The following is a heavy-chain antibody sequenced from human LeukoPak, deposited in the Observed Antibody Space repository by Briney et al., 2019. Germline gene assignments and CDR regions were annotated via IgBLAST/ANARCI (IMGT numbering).Heavy chain of an antibody. V-gene: IGHV1-2*06. CDR2: INPNSGGT. D-gene: IGHD2-15*01. J-gene: IGHJ5*02. CDR1: GYTFTGYY. CDR3: ARGSDRWNWFDP. Sequence: ASVKVSCKASGYTFTGYYMHWVRQAPGQGLEWMGRINPNSGGTNYAQKFQGRVTMTRDTSISTAYMELSRLRSDDTAVYYRARGSDRWNWFDPWGQGTLVTVSS.